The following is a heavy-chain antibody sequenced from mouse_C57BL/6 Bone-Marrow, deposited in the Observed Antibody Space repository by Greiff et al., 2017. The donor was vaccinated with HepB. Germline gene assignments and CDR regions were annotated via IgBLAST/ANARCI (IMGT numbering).Heavy chain of an antibody. D-gene: IGHD2-4*01. CDR1: GFTFSSYT. V-gene: IGHV5-9*01. CDR3: ARQNDYGYAMDY. CDR2: ISGGGGNT. J-gene: IGHJ4*01. Sequence: DVKLVESGGGLVKPGGSLKLSCAASGFTFSSYTMSWVRQTPEKRLEWVATISGGGGNTYYPDSVKGRFTISRDNAKNTLYLQMSSLRSEDTALYYCARQNDYGYAMDYWGQGTSVTVSS.